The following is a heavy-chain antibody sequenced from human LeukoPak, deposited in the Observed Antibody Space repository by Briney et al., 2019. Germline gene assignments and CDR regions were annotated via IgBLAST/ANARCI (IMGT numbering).Heavy chain of an antibody. J-gene: IGHJ4*02. V-gene: IGHV3-30*02. D-gene: IGHD1-26*01. CDR1: GFTFTNYG. Sequence: GGSPRLSCGASGFTFTNYGMHWVRQAPGKGLEWVAFIRNDGSNKYYAESVKGRFTISRDNAKNSLYLQMNSLRAEDTAVYYCARDFSSGSYYGDYYFDYWGQGTLVTVSS. CDR3: ARDFSSGSYYGDYYFDY. CDR2: IRNDGSNK.